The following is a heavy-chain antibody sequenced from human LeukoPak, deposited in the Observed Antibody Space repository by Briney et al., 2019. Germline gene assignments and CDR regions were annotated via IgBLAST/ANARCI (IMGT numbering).Heavy chain of an antibody. CDR3: VKDRVQDNGWNFDY. D-gene: IGHD6-19*01. Sequence: GGSLRLSCAGSGFSFRGYSMSWVRQAPGRGLQWVSSIYANSAAIYYADSVKGRFTISRDNSKNTLYLQMNSLRAEDSAVYYCVKDRVQDNGWNFDYWGQGTRVTVSS. CDR1: GFSFRGYS. CDR2: IYANSAAI. V-gene: IGHV3-23*01. J-gene: IGHJ4*02.